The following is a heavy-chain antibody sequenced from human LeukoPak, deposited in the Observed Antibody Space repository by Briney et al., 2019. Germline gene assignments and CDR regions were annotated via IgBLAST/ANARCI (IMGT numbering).Heavy chain of an antibody. V-gene: IGHV4-4*02. CDR1: GGSISSSSSIC. J-gene: IGHJ4*02. CDR3: ARNGGNSDYDY. D-gene: IGHD4-23*01. CDR2: INDSGAT. Sequence: PSETLSLTCAVSGGSISSSSSICWTWVRQPPGKGLEWIGEINDSGATNYNPSLKSRVTMLLDKSKNQFSLKLNSVTAADTAVYYCARNGGNSDYDYWGQGTLVTVSA.